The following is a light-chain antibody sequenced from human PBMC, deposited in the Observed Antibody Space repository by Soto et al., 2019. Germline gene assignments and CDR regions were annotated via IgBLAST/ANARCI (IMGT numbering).Light chain of an antibody. V-gene: IGKV3-11*01. Sequence: DIVLTQSPATLSLSPGERATLSCRASQSVAGFLAWYQQKPGQAPRLLIYDASNRAAGIPARFSGSESGTDFTLTISSLEPEDFAVYYCQQRSNWPLTFGGGTKVEIK. J-gene: IGKJ4*01. CDR3: QQRSNWPLT. CDR2: DAS. CDR1: QSVAGF.